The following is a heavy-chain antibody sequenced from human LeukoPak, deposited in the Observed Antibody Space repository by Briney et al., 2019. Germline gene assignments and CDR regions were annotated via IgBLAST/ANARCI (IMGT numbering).Heavy chain of an antibody. D-gene: IGHD6-13*01. Sequence: AGSLRLSCAASGFTFSSYDMHWVRQATGKGLEWVSAIGTAGDTYYPGSVKGRFTISRENAKNSLYLQMNSLRAGDTAVYYCARSYSSSWHQAYYYYYGMDVWGQGTTVTVSS. CDR2: IGTAGDT. J-gene: IGHJ6*02. CDR1: GFTFSSYD. V-gene: IGHV3-13*01. CDR3: ARSYSSSWHQAYYYYYGMDV.